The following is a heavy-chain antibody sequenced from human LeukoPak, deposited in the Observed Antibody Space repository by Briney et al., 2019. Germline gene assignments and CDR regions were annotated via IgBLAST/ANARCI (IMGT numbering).Heavy chain of an antibody. CDR1: GFTFSSYA. V-gene: IGHV3-30-3*01. CDR2: ISYDGSNK. D-gene: IGHD3-22*01. Sequence: GGSLRLSCAASGFTFSSYAMHWVRQAPGKGLEWVAVISYDGSNKYYADSVKGRFTISRDNSKNTLYLQMNSLRAEDTAVYYCAKDPTGYYYDSSAYPSGDWGQGTLVTVSS. J-gene: IGHJ4*02. CDR3: AKDPTGYYYDSSAYPSGD.